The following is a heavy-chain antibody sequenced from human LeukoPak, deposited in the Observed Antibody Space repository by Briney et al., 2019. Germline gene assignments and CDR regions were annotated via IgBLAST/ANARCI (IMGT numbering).Heavy chain of an antibody. Sequence: PSETLPLTCAVSGYSISSGYYWGWFRQPPGKGLEWIGCMYHSGSTYYNPSLKSRVTISVDTSKNQFSLKLSSVTAADTAVYYCARQGGSSSPYYYYMDVWGKGTTVTVSS. CDR2: MYHSGST. CDR1: GYSISSGYY. J-gene: IGHJ6*03. D-gene: IGHD6-13*01. V-gene: IGHV4-38-2*01. CDR3: ARQGGSSSPYYYYMDV.